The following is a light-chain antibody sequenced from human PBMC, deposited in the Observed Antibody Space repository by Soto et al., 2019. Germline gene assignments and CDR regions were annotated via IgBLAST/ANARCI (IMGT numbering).Light chain of an antibody. J-gene: IGLJ2*01. Sequence: QAVVTQEPSLTVSPGGTVTLTCASSTGEVTSGYYPNWFQQKPGHAPRALIYSTNNRYSWTPARFSGSLPGGKAALTLSGVQPEDEADYYCLLYYGGQLGVFGGGTKVTVL. CDR1: TGEVTSGYY. V-gene: IGLV7-43*01. CDR2: STN. CDR3: LLYYGGQLGV.